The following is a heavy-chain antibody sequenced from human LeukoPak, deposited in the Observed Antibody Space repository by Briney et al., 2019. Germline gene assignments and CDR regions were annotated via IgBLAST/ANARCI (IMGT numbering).Heavy chain of an antibody. CDR1: GFTFSSYA. D-gene: IGHD3-10*01. CDR3: AKVLWFGENNGMDV. Sequence: GGSLRLSCAASGFTFSSYAMSWVRQAPGKGLEWVSAISGSGGSTYYADSVKGRFTISRDNSKNTLYLQMNSLRAEDTAVYYCAKVLWFGENNGMDVWGQGTTVTVSS. CDR2: ISGSGGST. J-gene: IGHJ6*02. V-gene: IGHV3-23*01.